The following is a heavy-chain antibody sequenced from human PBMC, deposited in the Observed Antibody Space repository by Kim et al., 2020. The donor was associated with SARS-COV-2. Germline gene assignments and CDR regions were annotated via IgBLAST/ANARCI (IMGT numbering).Heavy chain of an antibody. Sequence: SGSTNYNPSRKSRVTISVDKSKNQFSLKLSSVTAADTAVYYCARRRWFDYWGQGTLVTVSS. CDR3: ARRRWFDY. J-gene: IGHJ4*02. CDR2: SGST. D-gene: IGHD4-17*01. V-gene: IGHV4-4*02.